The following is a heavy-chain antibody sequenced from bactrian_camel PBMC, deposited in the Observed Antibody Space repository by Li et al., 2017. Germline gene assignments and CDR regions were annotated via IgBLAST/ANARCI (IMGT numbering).Heavy chain of an antibody. Sequence: VQLVESGGGSVEAGGSLRLSCAASGYRYDGYYCLGWFRETPGKEREPVATIRPDGRATYADSVRGRFTITENNAENTLYLQMNNLTPEDTATYFCAADYRRGWSCSVDRSDYNNWGQGTQVTVS. CDR2: IRPDGRA. CDR3: AADYRRGWSCSVDRSDYNN. J-gene: IGHJ4*01. CDR1: GYRYDGYYC. D-gene: IGHD2*01. V-gene: IGHV3S55*01.